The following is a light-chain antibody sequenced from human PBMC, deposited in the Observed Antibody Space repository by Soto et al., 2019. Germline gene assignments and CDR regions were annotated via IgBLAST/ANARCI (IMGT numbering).Light chain of an antibody. CDR3: GSDEWT. CDR1: QSIRSPF. Sequence: EIVLTQSPATLSLSPGERATLSCRASQSIRSPFLAWYQQKPGQAPRLFIHGASSRATGIPDRFSGSGSGTDFTLIIRRLEPEDFAVYHFGSDEWTFGQGTKGE. V-gene: IGKV3-20*01. CDR2: GAS. J-gene: IGKJ1*01.